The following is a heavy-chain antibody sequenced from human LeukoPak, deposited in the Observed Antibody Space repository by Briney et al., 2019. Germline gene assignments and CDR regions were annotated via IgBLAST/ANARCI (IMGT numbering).Heavy chain of an antibody. D-gene: IGHD2-21*02. V-gene: IGHV1-69*04. CDR1: GGTFSSYA. CDR3: ARDLTADCGGDCRSR. Sequence: ASVKVSCKASGGTFSSYAISWVRQAPGQGLEWMGRTIPILGIANYAQKFQGRVTITADKSTSTAYMELSSLRSEDTAVYYCARDLTADCGGDCRSRWGQGTLVTVSS. CDR2: TIPILGIA. J-gene: IGHJ4*01.